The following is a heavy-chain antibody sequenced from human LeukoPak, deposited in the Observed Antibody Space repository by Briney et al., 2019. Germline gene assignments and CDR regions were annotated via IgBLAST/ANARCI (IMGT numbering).Heavy chain of an antibody. V-gene: IGHV1-2*06. D-gene: IGHD6-19*01. CDR1: GYTFTGYY. CDR2: INPNSGGT. Sequence: ASVKVSYKASGYTFTGYYMHWVRQAPGQGLEWMGRINPNSGGTNYAQKFQGRVTMTRDTSISTAYMELSRLRSDDTAVYYCARGYYSSGWSNFDYWGQGTLVTVSS. J-gene: IGHJ4*02. CDR3: ARGYYSSGWSNFDY.